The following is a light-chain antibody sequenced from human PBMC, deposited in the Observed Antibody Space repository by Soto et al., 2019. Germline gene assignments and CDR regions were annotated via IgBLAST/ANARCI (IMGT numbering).Light chain of an antibody. J-gene: IGLJ1*01. V-gene: IGLV2-14*01. CDR3: SSYTSSSTRLV. CDR2: DVS. Sequence: QSALTQPASESGSPGQSITIYFTGTSSDVGGYNYVSWYHQHPGKAPKLMIYDVSNRPSGGSNRFSGSKSGNTASLTISGLQAEDEADYYCSSYTSSSTRLVFGTGTKLTVL. CDR1: SSDVGGYNY.